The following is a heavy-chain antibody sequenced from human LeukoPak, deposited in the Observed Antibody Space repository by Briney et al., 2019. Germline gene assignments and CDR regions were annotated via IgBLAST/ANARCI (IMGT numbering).Heavy chain of an antibody. CDR3: ARNGLQWIIDS. V-gene: IGHV5-51*06. Sequence: GESLNISCKASGYDFGRYCIGWVRQMPGKGLGWMGIIYPVDSDTRYNPSFQGQVTLSAARSLSTAYLQWTRAQPSDTALYFCARNGLQWIIDSSGQGSLVTVSS. CDR1: GYDFGRYC. J-gene: IGHJ4*02. CDR2: IYPVDSDT. D-gene: IGHD2-15*01.